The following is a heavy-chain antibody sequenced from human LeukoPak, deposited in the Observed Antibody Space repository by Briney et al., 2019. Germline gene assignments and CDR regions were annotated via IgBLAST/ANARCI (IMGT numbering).Heavy chain of an antibody. V-gene: IGHV3-48*03. CDR2: ISSSGSTI. Sequence: GGSLRLSCAASGFTFSSYEMNWVRQAPGKGLEWVSYISSSGSTIYYADSVKGRFTISRDNAKNTLYLQMNSLRAEDTAVYYCARAGGYCSSTSCYGNNWFDPWGQGTLVTVSS. CDR1: GFTFSSYE. J-gene: IGHJ5*02. D-gene: IGHD2-2*01. CDR3: ARAGGYCSSTSCYGNNWFDP.